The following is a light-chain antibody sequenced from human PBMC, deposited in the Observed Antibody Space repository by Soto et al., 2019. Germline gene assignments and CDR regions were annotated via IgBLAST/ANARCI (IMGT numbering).Light chain of an antibody. CDR2: DVN. CDR3: SSYTRSHTYV. J-gene: IGLJ1*01. Sequence: QSALTQPASVSGSPGQSITFSCTGTSSDVGGSNFVSWYQQHPGKAPKLMIYDVNNRPSGVSNRFSGSKSGNTASLTISGLQAEDEAYYYCSSYTRSHTYVFGTGTKLTVL. CDR1: SSDVGGSNF. V-gene: IGLV2-14*01.